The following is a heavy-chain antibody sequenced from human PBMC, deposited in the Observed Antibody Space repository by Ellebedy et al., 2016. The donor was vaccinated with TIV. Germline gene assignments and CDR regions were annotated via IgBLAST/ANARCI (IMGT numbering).Heavy chain of an antibody. CDR1: GISLEDYA. J-gene: IGHJ4*02. CDR2: ISWDGRSI. CDR3: TKDINPVAGTPFDF. V-gene: IGHV3-9*01. Sequence: GGSLRLSXAASGISLEDYAMHWVRQVPGTGLEWVAGISWDGRSIEYADSVKGRFTISRDNAKHSLYLQMDSLRNEDTALYYCTKDINPVAGTPFDFWGQGTLVTVSS. D-gene: IGHD6-19*01.